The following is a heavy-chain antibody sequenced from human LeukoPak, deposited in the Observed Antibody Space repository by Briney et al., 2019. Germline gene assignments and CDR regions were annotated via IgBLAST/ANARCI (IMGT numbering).Heavy chain of an antibody. V-gene: IGHV4-30-4*01. CDR3: ARGGILSDAFDI. D-gene: IGHD5-18*01. CDR2: IYYSGST. CDR1: GGSISSGDYY. Sequence: NPSETLSLTCTVSGGSISSGDYYWSWIRQPPGKGLEWIGYIYYSGSTYYNPSLKSRVTISVDTSKNQFSLKLSSVTAADTAVYYCARGGILSDAFDIWGQGTMVTVSS. J-gene: IGHJ3*02.